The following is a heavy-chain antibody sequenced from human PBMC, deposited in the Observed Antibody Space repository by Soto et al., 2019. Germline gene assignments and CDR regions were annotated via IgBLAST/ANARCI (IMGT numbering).Heavy chain of an antibody. Sequence: QVQLQESGPGLVKPSQTLSLSCTVSGGSLSSGGYYWSWIRQHPGKGLEWIGFIYYSGSTYYNPSLKSRVTISVDTSQNQSSLKLSSVTAADTAVYYCARDPQRGYSGYFDSWGQGTLVTVSS. CDR2: IYYSGST. V-gene: IGHV4-31*03. CDR1: GGSLSSGGYY. CDR3: ARDPQRGYSGYFDS. D-gene: IGHD5-12*01. J-gene: IGHJ4*02.